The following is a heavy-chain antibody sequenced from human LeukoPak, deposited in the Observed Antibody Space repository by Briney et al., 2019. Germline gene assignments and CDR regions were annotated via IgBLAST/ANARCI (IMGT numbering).Heavy chain of an antibody. CDR1: GFTFSSYA. J-gene: IGHJ4*02. D-gene: IGHD3-22*01. Sequence: GGSLRLSCAASGFTFSSYAMSWVRQAPGKGLEWVTAISGSGGSTYYADSVKGRFTISRDNSKNTLYLQMNSLRAEDTAVYYCAKYFVGDYYDSSGYYYHLDYWGQGTLVTVSS. V-gene: IGHV3-23*01. CDR3: AKYFVGDYYDSSGYYYHLDY. CDR2: ISGSGGST.